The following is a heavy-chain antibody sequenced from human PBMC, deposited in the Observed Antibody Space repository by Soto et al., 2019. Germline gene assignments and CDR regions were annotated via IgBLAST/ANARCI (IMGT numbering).Heavy chain of an antibody. CDR3: ARDPSEGRVGNWFES. CDR2: ISSSTSYV. J-gene: IGHJ5*01. CDR1: GFTFSSYA. Sequence: GGSLRLSCAASGFTFSSYAMSWVRQAPGKGLEWVASISSSTSYVYYADSVKGRFSTSRDNAENILYLEMYALRTEDTAVYYCARDPSEGRVGNWFESWGQGTLVTVSS. D-gene: IGHD2-2*01. V-gene: IGHV3-21*06.